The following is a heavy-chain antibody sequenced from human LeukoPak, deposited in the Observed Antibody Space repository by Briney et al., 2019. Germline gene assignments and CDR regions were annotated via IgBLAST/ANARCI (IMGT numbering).Heavy chain of an antibody. V-gene: IGHV3-21*01. CDR1: GFTFSSYS. CDR3: AREDAAYSNYGGFDY. J-gene: IGHJ4*02. D-gene: IGHD4-11*01. CDR2: ISSSSSYI. Sequence: PGGSLRLSCAASGFTFSSYSMNWVRQAPGKGLEWVSSISSSSSYIYYADSVKGRFTIPRDNAKNSLYLQMNSLRAEDTAVYYCAREDAAYSNYGGFDYWGQGTLVTVSS.